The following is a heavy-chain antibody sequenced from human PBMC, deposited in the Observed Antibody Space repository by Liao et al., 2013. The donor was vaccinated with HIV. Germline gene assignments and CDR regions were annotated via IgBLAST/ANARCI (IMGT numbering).Heavy chain of an antibody. J-gene: IGHJ4*02. CDR2: IDYDGVS. CDR1: GESFSGYF. CDR3: ARDHRAGWNMNDY. V-gene: IGHV4-34*10. D-gene: IGHD1/OR15-1a*01. Sequence: QVQLQESGSGLVKPSETLSLTCAVSGESFSGYFWTWIRQPPGKGLEWIGQIDYDGVSNYSPSLKSRVTMSLDPTRKQFSLKLTSVTAADTAIYYCARDHRAGWNMNDYWGRGTRVTVSS.